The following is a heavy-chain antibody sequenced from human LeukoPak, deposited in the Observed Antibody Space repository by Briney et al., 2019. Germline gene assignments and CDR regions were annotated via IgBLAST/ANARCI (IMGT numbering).Heavy chain of an antibody. CDR1: GFTFSHYN. CDR2: VSWNSVTI. D-gene: IGHD2-21*02. J-gene: IGHJ4*02. Sequence: PGGSLRLSCAASGFTFSHYNMNWIRQAPGKGLEWVSGVSWNSVTIAYADSVKGRFTISRDNAKTSLYLQMNSLRSEDTAFYFCARGSFWGDDYFDSWGQGTLVTVSS. V-gene: IGHV3-9*01. CDR3: ARGSFWGDDYFDS.